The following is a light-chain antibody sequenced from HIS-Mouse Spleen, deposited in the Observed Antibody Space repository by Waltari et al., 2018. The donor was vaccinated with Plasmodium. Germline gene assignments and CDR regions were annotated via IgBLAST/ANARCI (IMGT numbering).Light chain of an antibody. J-gene: IGKJ3*01. CDR3: QQYNNWSFT. V-gene: IGKV3-15*01. CDR1: QSVSSN. Sequence: EIVMTQSPATLSVSPGERATLSCRASQSVSSNLAWYQQKPGQAPRLLIYGASTRATGIPARFSVSAAGTEFTLTISSLQSEDFAVYYCQQYNNWSFTFGPGTKVDIK. CDR2: GAS.